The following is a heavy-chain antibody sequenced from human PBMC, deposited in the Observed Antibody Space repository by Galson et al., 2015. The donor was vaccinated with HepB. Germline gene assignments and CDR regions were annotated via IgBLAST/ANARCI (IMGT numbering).Heavy chain of an antibody. Sequence: SETLSLTCAVYGGSFSGYYWSWIRQPPGKGLEWIGEINHSGSTNYNPSLKSRVTISVDTSKNQFSLKLSSVTAADTAVYYCARGRGSAYYDFWSGYTAPYYYYGMDVWGQGTTVTVSS. CDR1: GGSFSGYY. CDR3: ARGRGSAYYDFWSGYTAPYYYYGMDV. CDR2: INHSGST. V-gene: IGHV4-34*01. D-gene: IGHD3-3*01. J-gene: IGHJ6*02.